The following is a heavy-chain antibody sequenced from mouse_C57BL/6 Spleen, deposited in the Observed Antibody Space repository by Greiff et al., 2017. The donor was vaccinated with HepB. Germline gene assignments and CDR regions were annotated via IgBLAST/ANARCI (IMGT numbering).Heavy chain of an antibody. J-gene: IGHJ2*01. CDR3: TRSSLSTVVPFDD. CDR2: IDPETGGT. Sequence: VQLKESGAELVRPGASVTLSCKASGYTFTDYEMHWVKQTPVHGLEWIGAIDPETGGTTYNQKFKGKALLTADKSSSTAYMVLRSLTSEDSAVYYGTRSSLSTVVPFDDWGQGTTLTVSS. CDR1: GYTFTDYE. D-gene: IGHD1-1*01. V-gene: IGHV1-15*01.